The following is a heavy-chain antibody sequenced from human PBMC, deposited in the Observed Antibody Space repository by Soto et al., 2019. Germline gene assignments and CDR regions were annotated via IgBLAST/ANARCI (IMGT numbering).Heavy chain of an antibody. D-gene: IGHD6-19*01. V-gene: IGHV5-10-1*01. CDR1: GYSFTSYW. CDR3: ARQGGGSSGSDYYYGMDV. CDR2: IDPSDSYT. J-gene: IGHJ6*02. Sequence: RGESLKISCKGSGYSFTSYWISWVRQMPGKGLEWMGRIDPSDSYTNYSPSFQGHVTISADKSISTAYLQWSSLKASDTAMYYCARQGGGSSGSDYYYGMDVWGQGATVTVSS.